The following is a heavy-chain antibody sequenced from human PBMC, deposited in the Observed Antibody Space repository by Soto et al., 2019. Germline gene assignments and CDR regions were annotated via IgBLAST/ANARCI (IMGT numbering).Heavy chain of an antibody. CDR1: GGTFSSYT. J-gene: IGHJ4*02. Sequence: QVQLVQSGAEVQKPGSSVKVSCKASGGTFSSYTISWVRQAPGQGLEWMGRIIPILGIANYAQKFQGRVTITADKSTSTAYMELSSLRSEDTAVYYCARGPPYSSSSYFDYWGQGTLVTVSS. CDR3: ARGPPYSSSSYFDY. V-gene: IGHV1-69*02. D-gene: IGHD6-6*01. CDR2: IIPILGIA.